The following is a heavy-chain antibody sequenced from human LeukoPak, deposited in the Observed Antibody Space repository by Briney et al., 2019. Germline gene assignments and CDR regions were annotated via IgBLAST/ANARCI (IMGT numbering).Heavy chain of an antibody. Sequence: TGGSLRLSCAASGFTFSNSAMNWVRQVPGKGLEWVSSIDYDSSHIYYAASVRGRFTIPRDNARNSVYLQMNSLRVEDTAVYYCARDPLRYLRVGHYDYWGQGTLVAVSS. V-gene: IGHV3-21*01. J-gene: IGHJ4*02. CDR3: ARDPLRYLRVGHYDY. CDR1: GFTFSNSA. D-gene: IGHD3-9*01. CDR2: IDYDSSHI.